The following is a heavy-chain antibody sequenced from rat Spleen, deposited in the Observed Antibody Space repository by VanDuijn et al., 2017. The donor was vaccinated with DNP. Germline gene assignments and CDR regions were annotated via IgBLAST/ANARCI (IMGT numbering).Heavy chain of an antibody. CDR2: ISTSGDTS. V-gene: IGHV5S13*01. CDR1: GFTFSNYG. D-gene: IGHD1-4*01. J-gene: IGHJ2*01. CDR3: TTLGTHFDY. Sequence: EVHLVESGGDLVQPGRSLKLSCAASGFTFSNYGMAWVRQAPKKGLEWVATISTSGDTSYYRDSVKGRFTLSRDNAKSTLYLQMDSLRSEDTATYFCTTLGTHFDYWGQGLMVTVSS.